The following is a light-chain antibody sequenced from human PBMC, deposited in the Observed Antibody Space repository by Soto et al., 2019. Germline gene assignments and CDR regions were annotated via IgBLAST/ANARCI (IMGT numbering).Light chain of an antibody. J-gene: IGKJ1*01. CDR3: LQDYSYPRT. Sequence: DIQMTQSPSTLSVSVGDRVTITCRASQSISSWLAWYQQKPGKAPKLLIYDASTLQSGVPSRFSGSGSGADFTLSISRLQPEDFASYYCLQDYSYPRTFGPGTKVDNK. CDR1: QSISSW. CDR2: DAS. V-gene: IGKV1-5*01.